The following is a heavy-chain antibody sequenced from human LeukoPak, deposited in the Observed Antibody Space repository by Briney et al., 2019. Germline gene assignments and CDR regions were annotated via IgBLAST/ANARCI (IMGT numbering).Heavy chain of an antibody. CDR2: INLSGST. V-gene: IGHV4-34*01. CDR1: GGSFSGSY. CDR3: ARVSISLFGVVTAHFDS. D-gene: IGHD3-3*01. J-gene: IGHJ4*02. Sequence: PSETLSLTCGVSGGSFSGSYWGWIRQPPGKGLEWIGEINLSGSTNYNSSLTSRVTISLDTSKNQFSLNLRSVTTADTAVYYCARVSISLFGVVTAHFDSWGQGTLVAVSS.